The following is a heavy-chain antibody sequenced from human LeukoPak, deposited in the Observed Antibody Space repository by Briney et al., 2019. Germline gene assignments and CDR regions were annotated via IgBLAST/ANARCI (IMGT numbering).Heavy chain of an antibody. J-gene: IGHJ4*02. D-gene: IGHD5-12*01. CDR2: IHPNTGAT. CDR3: ARDMGRYSGYDYDY. Sequence: ASVKVSCKASGYTFTGYYIHWVRQAPGQGLEWVGWIHPNTGATHYAQKFQGRLTMTRDTSISTVYVELTRLRSDDTAVYYCARDMGRYSGYDYDYWGQGTLVTASS. CDR1: GYTFTGYY. V-gene: IGHV1-2*02.